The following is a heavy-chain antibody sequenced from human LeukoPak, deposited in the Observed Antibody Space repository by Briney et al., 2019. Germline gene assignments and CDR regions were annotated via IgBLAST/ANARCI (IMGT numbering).Heavy chain of an antibody. CDR3: ARVAGYSGYYYGNEDY. J-gene: IGHJ4*02. CDR1: GGSISSSSYY. CDR2: IYYSGST. V-gene: IGHV4-39*07. D-gene: IGHD3-22*01. Sequence: SETLSLTCTVSGGSISSSSYYWGWIRQPAGKGLEWIGSIYYSGSTYYNPSLKSRVTISVDTSKNQFSLKLSSVTAADTAVYYCARVAGYSGYYYGNEDYWGQGTLVTVSS.